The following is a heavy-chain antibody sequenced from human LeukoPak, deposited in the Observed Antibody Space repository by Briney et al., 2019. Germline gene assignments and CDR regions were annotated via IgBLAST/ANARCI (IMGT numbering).Heavy chain of an antibody. V-gene: IGHV4-39*01. J-gene: IGHJ6*03. D-gene: IGHD2-2*02. CDR3: ARTVVPAAIPLYYYYYMDV. CDR2: IYYSGST. CDR1: GGSISSSSYY. Sequence: SGTLSLTCTVSGGSISSSSYYWGWIRQPPGKGLEWIGSIYYSGSTYYNPSLKSRVTISVDTSKNQFSLKLSSVTAADTAVYYCARTVVPAAIPLYYYYYMDVWGKGTTVTVSS.